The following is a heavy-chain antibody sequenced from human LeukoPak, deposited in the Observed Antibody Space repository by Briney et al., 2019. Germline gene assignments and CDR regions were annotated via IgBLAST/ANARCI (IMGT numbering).Heavy chain of an antibody. Sequence: GGSLRLSCAASGFTFSSSAMTWVRQAPGKGLEWVSTISDGGVSTNYADSVKGRFTISRDTSKNTLYLQMNSLRAEDTALYFCASTSIIRGFDHDQYFWGQGTLVTVSS. D-gene: IGHD3-10*01. CDR2: ISDGGVST. CDR3: ASTSIIRGFDHDQYF. CDR1: GFTFSSSA. J-gene: IGHJ4*02. V-gene: IGHV3-23*01.